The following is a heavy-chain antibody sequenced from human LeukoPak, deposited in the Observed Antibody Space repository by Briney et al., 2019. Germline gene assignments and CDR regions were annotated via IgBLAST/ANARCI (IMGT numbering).Heavy chain of an antibody. CDR3: AKARGSYCRGDCSPYYYMDV. D-gene: IGHD2-21*02. Sequence: GGSLRLSCAASGFTFSSYGMHWVRQAPGKGLGWVAFIRDDGSNKYYADSVKGRFTISRDNSKNTLYLQMNSLRAEDTAVYYCAKARGSYCRGDCSPYYYMDVWGNGTTVTISS. CDR1: GFTFSSYG. CDR2: IRDDGSNK. J-gene: IGHJ6*03. V-gene: IGHV3-30*02.